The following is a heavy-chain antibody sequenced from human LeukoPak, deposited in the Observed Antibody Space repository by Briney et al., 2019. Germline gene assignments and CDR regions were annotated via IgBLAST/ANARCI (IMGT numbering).Heavy chain of an antibody. D-gene: IGHD2-2*01. J-gene: IGHJ4*02. CDR2: ISYDGSNI. V-gene: IGHV3-30*04. CDR1: GFTFSSYA. Sequence: GGSLRLSCAASGFTFSSYAMHWVRQAPGKGLEWVAVISYDGSNIYYADSVKGRFTISRDNSKNTLYLQMNSLRDADTAVYYCARDRVRSVVVPAAPQDYWGQGTLVTVSS. CDR3: ARDRVRSVVVPAAPQDY.